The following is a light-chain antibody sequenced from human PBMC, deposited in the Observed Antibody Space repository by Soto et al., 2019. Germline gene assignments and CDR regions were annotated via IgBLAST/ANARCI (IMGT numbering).Light chain of an antibody. V-gene: IGKV3-20*01. CDR1: EWFSGKN. Sequence: EIVLTQSPGTLSLSPGDRVSLSCGASEWFSGKNLAWYQHKPGQSPRLLICSSSISASGVPDRFRGSGSGTVFTLTITRLEPEDFAVYYCQQYGTWITFGQGTRLETK. CDR3: QQYGTWIT. J-gene: IGKJ5*01. CDR2: SSS.